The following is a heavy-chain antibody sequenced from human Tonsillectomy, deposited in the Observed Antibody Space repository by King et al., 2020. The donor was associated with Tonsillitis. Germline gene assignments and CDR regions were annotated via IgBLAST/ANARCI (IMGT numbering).Heavy chain of an antibody. CDR1: GGSISSGSYY. D-gene: IGHD5-18*01. CDR2: IHTSGTT. Sequence: HVQLQESGPGLVKPSQTLSLTCTVSGGSISSGSYYWSWIRQPAGKGLEWIGRIHTSGTTNYNTSLKSRLTILVDTSKNQFSLKLSSVTAADTAVYYCAGRNTTIVDDAFDIWGQGTMVTVSS. CDR3: AGRNTTIVDDAFDI. J-gene: IGHJ3*02. V-gene: IGHV4-61*02.